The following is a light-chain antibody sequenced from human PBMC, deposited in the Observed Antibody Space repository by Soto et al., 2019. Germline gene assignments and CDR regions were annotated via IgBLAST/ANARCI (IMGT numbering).Light chain of an antibody. J-gene: IGKJ1*01. CDR3: QKYNSAPRT. V-gene: IGKV1-27*01. CDR2: AAS. CDR1: QGISNY. Sequence: DIQMTQSPSSLSASVGDRVTITCRASQGISNYLAWYQKKPGKVPKLLIYAASTLQSGVPSRFSGRGSGTDFTLTISSLQPEDVANYYCQKYNSAPRTFGQGTKVEIK.